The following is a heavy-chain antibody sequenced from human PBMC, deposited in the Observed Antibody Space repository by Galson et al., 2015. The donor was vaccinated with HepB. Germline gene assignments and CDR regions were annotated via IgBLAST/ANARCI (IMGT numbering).Heavy chain of an antibody. J-gene: IGHJ4*02. CDR3: TRLGDLSGYSSS. Sequence: SLRLSCAASGFTFGGSAIHWVRQASGTGLERVGRIRSKASNYPTAYAASLKGRFTISRDDSKNTAYLHMKSLKTEDTAVYYCTRLGDLSGYSSSWGQGTLVTVSS. CDR2: IRSKASNYPT. CDR1: GFTFGGSA. V-gene: IGHV3-73*01. D-gene: IGHD6-13*01.